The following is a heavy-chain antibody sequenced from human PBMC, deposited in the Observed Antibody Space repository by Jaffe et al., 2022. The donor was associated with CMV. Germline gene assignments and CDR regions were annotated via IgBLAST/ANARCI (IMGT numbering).Heavy chain of an antibody. CDR1: GGSISSYY. CDR3: ARQRSGIAAAFDY. J-gene: IGHJ4*02. V-gene: IGHV4-59*08. CDR2: IYYSGST. D-gene: IGHD6-13*01. Sequence: QVQLQESGPGLVKPSETLSLTCTVSGGSISSYYWSWIRQPPGKGLEWIGYIYYSGSTNYNPSLKSRVTISVDTSKNQFSLKLSSVTAADTAVYYCARQRSGIAAAFDYWGQGTLVTVSS.